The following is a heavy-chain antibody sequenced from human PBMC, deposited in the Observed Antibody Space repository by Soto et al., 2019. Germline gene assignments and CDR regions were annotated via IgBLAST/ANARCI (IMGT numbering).Heavy chain of an antibody. J-gene: IGHJ4*02. D-gene: IGHD1-1*01. CDR1: GYTFSSYD. V-gene: IGHV1-8*01. CDR3: ARGKLTYFDY. CDR2: MNPNSGNT. Sequence: ASVKVSCKASGYTFSSYDINWVRQATGQGPEWMGWMNPNSGNTGYAQKFQGRVTMTRNTSISTACMELSSLRSEDTAVYYCARGKLTYFDYCGQGTLVTVYS.